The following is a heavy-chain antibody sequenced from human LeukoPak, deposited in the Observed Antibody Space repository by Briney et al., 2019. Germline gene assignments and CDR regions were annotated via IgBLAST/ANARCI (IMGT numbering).Heavy chain of an antibody. CDR3: AREGVQLERHLRGPYYFDY. V-gene: IGHV3-48*04. CDR1: GFTFSDSN. J-gene: IGHJ4*02. D-gene: IGHD1-1*01. Sequence: GGSLRLSCAASGFTFSDSNMNWVRQAPGKGLEWISYISGGSGSSVTIYYADSVRGRFTISRDNAKNSLYLQMNSLRAEDTAVYYCAREGVQLERHLRGPYYFDYWGQGTLVTVSS. CDR2: ISGGSGSSVTI.